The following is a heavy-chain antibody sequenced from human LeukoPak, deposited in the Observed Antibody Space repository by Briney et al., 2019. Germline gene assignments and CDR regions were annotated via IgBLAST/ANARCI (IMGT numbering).Heavy chain of an antibody. CDR2: INPNGGGT. D-gene: IGHD5-12*01. J-gene: IGHJ4*02. CDR1: GYTFTGYY. CDR3: ARNLRGYSGYDGDY. V-gene: IGHV1-2*06. Sequence: ASVKVSCKASGYTFTGYYMYWVRQAPGQGLEWMGRINPNGGGTDYAQKFQGRVTMTRDTSISTAYMELSRLRSDDTAVYYCARNLRGYSGYDGDYWGQGTLVTVSS.